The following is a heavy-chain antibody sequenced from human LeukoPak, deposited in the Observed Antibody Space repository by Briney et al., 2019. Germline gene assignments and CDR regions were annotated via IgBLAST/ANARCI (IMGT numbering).Heavy chain of an antibody. D-gene: IGHD3-22*01. V-gene: IGHV1-69-2*01. CDR3: ARGSGYYYPLDY. Sequence: ASVKVSCKVSGYTFTDYYMHWVQQAPGKGLEWMGLVDPEDGETIYAEKFQGRVTITADTSTDTAYMELSSLRSEDTAVYYCARGSGYYYPLDYWGQGTLVTVSS. CDR2: VDPEDGET. CDR1: GYTFTDYY. J-gene: IGHJ4*02.